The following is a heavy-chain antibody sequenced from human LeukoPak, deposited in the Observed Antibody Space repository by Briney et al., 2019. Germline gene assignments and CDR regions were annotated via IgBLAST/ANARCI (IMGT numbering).Heavy chain of an antibody. D-gene: IGHD2-2*03. V-gene: IGHV3-48*01. CDR3: AKDSPQPGYCSSTSCPDFDY. CDR2: ISSSSSTI. CDR1: GFTFSSYS. Sequence: AGGSLRLSCAASGFTFSSYSMNWVRQAPGKGLEWVSYISSSSSTIYYADSVKGRFTISRDNAKNSLYLQMNSLRAEDTAVYYCAKDSPQPGYCSSTSCPDFDYWGQGTLVTVSS. J-gene: IGHJ4*02.